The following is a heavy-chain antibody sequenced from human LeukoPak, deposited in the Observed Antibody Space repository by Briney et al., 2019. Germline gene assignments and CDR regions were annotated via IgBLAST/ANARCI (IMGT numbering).Heavy chain of an antibody. D-gene: IGHD3-10*01. Sequence: ASVKVSCKASGYTFTSYDINWVRQATGQGLEWMGWMNPNSGNTGYAQKFQGRVTMTRNTSISTAYMELSSLRSEVTAVYYCARGFVSTMVRGVIAYWGQGTLVTVSS. CDR1: GYTFTSYD. J-gene: IGHJ4*02. V-gene: IGHV1-8*01. CDR2: MNPNSGNT. CDR3: ARGFVSTMVRGVIAY.